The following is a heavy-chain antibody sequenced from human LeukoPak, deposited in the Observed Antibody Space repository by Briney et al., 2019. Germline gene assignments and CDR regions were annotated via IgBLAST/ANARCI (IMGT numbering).Heavy chain of an antibody. V-gene: IGHV3-23*01. CDR1: GFTFSSYA. CDR2: ISGSGGST. J-gene: IGHJ4*02. D-gene: IGHD3-3*01. CDR3: AKIRFLAWLTY. Sequence: GGSLRLSYAASGFTFSSYAMSWVRQAPGKGLEWVSAISGSGGSTYYADSVKGRFTISRDNSKNTLYLQMNSLRAEDTAVYYCAKIRFLAWLTYWGQGTLVTVSS.